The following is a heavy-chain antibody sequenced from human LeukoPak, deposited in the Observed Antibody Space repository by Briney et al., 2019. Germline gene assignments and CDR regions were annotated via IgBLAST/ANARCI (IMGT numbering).Heavy chain of an antibody. Sequence: PSQTLSLTCAVSGGSISSGGYSWSWIRQPPGKGLEWIGYIYHSGSTYYNPSLKSRVTISVDRSKNQFSLKLSSVTAADTAVYYCARVLGDGVDAFDIWGQGTMVTVSS. D-gene: IGHD3-16*01. CDR3: ARVLGDGVDAFDI. J-gene: IGHJ3*02. CDR1: GGSISSGGYS. V-gene: IGHV4-30-2*01. CDR2: IYHSGST.